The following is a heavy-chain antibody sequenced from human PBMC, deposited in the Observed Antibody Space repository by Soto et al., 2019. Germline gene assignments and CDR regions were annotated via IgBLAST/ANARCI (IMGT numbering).Heavy chain of an antibody. V-gene: IGHV3-23*01. CDR2: ISDSADSA. D-gene: IGHD2-15*01. Sequence: WSLRLSCSASGFTFRIYAMSWVRQVPGKGLEWVSTISDSADSAYYADSVKGRFTISRDNSKNTLYLQMNSLRAEDTAVYYCVSPYGGKIGDACELCCKGTTVT. CDR1: GFTFRIYA. CDR3: VSPYGGKIGDACEL. J-gene: IGHJ3*01.